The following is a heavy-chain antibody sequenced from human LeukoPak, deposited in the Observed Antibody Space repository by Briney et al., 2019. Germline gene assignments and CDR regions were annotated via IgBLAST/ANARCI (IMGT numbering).Heavy chain of an antibody. CDR3: ALAPNSNWFDF. CDR1: GDSISSFN. V-gene: IGHV4-59*08. Sequence: PSETLSLTCSVSGDSISSFNWNWIRQSPGKGLEWIGNIHYSGSSNYNPSLKSRVTISIDTSRKQFFLRLSSVTAADTAVYYCALAPNSNWFDFWGQGTLVTVSS. CDR2: IHYSGSS. D-gene: IGHD2-8*01. J-gene: IGHJ5*01.